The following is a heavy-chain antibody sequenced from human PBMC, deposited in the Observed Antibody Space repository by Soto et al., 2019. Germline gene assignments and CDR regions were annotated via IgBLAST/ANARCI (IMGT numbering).Heavy chain of an antibody. CDR1: GYTFTGYY. Sequence: ASVKVSCKASGYTFTGYYMHWVRQAPGQGLEWMGWINPNSGGTNYAQKFQGRVTMTRDTSISTAYMELSRLRSDDTAVYYCASFGTYYYDSSGLPPYYYGMDVWGQGTTVTVS. CDR2: INPNSGGT. J-gene: IGHJ6*02. V-gene: IGHV1-2*02. CDR3: ASFGTYYYDSSGLPPYYYGMDV. D-gene: IGHD3-22*01.